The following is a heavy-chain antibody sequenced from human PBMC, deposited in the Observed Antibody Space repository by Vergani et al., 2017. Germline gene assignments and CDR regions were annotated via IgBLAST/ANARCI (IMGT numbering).Heavy chain of an antibody. D-gene: IGHD5-12*01. CDR2: IRYDGSNK. J-gene: IGHJ6*02. V-gene: IGHV3-30*02. CDR3: ANSPYSGYDYAYNYYGMDV. Sequence: QVQLVESGGGVVQPGGSLRLSCAASGFTFSSYGMHWVRQAPGKGLEWVAFIRYDGSNKYYADSVKGRFTISRDNSKNTLYLQMHSLRAEDTDVFCCANSPYSGYDYAYNYYGMDVWGQGTTVTVSS. CDR1: GFTFSSYG.